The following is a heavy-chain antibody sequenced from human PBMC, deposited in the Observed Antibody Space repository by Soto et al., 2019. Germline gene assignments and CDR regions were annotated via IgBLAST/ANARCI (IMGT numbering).Heavy chain of an antibody. D-gene: IGHD3-10*01. CDR2: INPIFGST. CDR1: RDTFSSYI. J-gene: IGHJ6*02. CDR3: ARCLLSGSYYYYYYGLDV. V-gene: IGHV1-69*01. Sequence: QVQLVQSGAEVKKPGSSVKVSCKASRDTFSSYIITWVRQARGQGLEWMGGINPIFGSTYYAQKFQGRVTITADESTSTAYMELKSLGSEDTAVYYCARCLLSGSYYYYYYGLDVWGQGTTVTVSS.